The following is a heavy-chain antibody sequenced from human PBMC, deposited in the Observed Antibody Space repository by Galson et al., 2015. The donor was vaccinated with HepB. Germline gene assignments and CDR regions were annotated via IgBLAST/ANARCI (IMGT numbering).Heavy chain of an antibody. D-gene: IGHD3-22*01. J-gene: IGHJ4*02. CDR2: ISGSDNMI. Sequence: SLRLPCAASGFTFSSFEMNWVRQAPGKGLEWVSYISGSDNMIFYADSVKGRFTISRDNAKNSLYLQMNSLRAEDTAVYYCARAARFESSGYYYFEQWGQGTQVTVSS. CDR3: ARAARFESSGYYYFEQ. CDR1: GFTFSSFE. V-gene: IGHV3-48*03.